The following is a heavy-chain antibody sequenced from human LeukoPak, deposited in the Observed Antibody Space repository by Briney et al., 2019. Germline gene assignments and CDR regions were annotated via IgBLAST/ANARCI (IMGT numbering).Heavy chain of an antibody. D-gene: IGHD3-10*01. CDR3: ARKENVYYYFDY. CDR2: IYHSGTT. J-gene: IGHJ4*02. Sequence: QPSETLSLTCAVSGYSITSSSWWGWIRQPPGKGLAWIGYIYHSGTTYYNPSLQSRVTMSVDTSKNQFSLKLSSVTAVDTAVYYCARKENVYYYFDYWGQGTLVTVSS. V-gene: IGHV4-28*01. CDR1: GYSITSSSW.